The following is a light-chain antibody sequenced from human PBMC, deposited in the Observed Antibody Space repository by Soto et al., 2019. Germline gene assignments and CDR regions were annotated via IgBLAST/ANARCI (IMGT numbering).Light chain of an antibody. CDR1: SSNIGAGYD. Sequence: QSVLTQPPSVSGAPGQRVTISCTGSSSNIGAGYDVHWYQQLPGTAPKLVIYGYINRPSGVPDRFSGSKSGTSASLAIAGLQAEDEANYYCQSYDSSLSGYVFGTGTQLTVL. V-gene: IGLV1-40*01. J-gene: IGLJ7*01. CDR3: QSYDSSLSGYV. CDR2: GYI.